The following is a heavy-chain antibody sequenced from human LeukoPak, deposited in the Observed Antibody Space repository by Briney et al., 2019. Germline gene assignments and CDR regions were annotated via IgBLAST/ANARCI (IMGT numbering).Heavy chain of an antibody. CDR2: ISGSGGST. J-gene: IGHJ4*02. V-gene: IGHV3-23*01. Sequence: GGSLRLSCAASGFTFSSYAMSWVRQAPGKGLEWVSAISGSGGSTYYADSVRGRFTISRDNSKNTLYLQMNSLRAEDTAVYYCAKESYSSGWYAYFDYWGQGTLVTVSS. CDR1: GFTFSSYA. CDR3: AKESYSSGWYAYFDY. D-gene: IGHD6-19*01.